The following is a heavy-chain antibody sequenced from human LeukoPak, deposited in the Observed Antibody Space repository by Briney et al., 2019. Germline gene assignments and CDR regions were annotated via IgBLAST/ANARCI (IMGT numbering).Heavy chain of an antibody. V-gene: IGHV3-7*05. J-gene: IGHJ4*02. Sequence: GGSLRLSCAASGFTFSSYEMNWVRQAPGKGLEYVVNIKEEGSEKYYVDSVKGRFTISRDNTKNSLYLQMRSLSGDDTAVYYCVRDCGFHTFDYWGQGTLVTVSS. CDR3: VRDCGFHTFDY. CDR1: GFTFSSYE. CDR2: IKEEGSEK. D-gene: IGHD2-21*01.